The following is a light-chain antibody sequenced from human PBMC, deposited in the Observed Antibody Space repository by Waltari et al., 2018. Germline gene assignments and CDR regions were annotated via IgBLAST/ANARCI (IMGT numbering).Light chain of an antibody. CDR1: SSDVGFYNY. CDR2: DVF. CDR3: NSYTGSSSWV. V-gene: IGLV2-14*03. J-gene: IGLJ3*02. Sequence: QSALTQPASVSGSPGQSITISCTGTSSDVGFYNYVSWYQQCPGKTPKLIIYDVFQRPSGVSNRFSGSKSGNTASLTISGLQTEDEGDYYCNSYTGSSSWVFGGGTKLTVL.